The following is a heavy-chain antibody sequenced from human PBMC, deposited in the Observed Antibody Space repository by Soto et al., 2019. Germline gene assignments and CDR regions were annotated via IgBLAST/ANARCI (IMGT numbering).Heavy chain of an antibody. CDR2: IWYDGSNK. D-gene: IGHD3-10*01. V-gene: IGHV3-33*01. CDR3: ASGSRTLDY. CDR1: GFTFSSYG. J-gene: IGHJ4*02. Sequence: QVQLVESGGGVVQPGRALRLSCAASGFTFSSYGMHWVRQAPGKGLEWVAVIWYDGSNKYYADSVKGRFPISRDNSKNTLYLQMNSLRAEGTAVYYCASGSRTLDYWGQGTLVTVSS.